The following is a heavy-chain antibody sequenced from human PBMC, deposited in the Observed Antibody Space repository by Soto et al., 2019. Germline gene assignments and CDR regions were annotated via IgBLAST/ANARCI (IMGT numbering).Heavy chain of an antibody. J-gene: IGHJ4*02. CDR2: IYSGGST. Sequence: GGSLRLSCAASGFTVSSNYMSWVRQAPGKGLEWVSVIYSGGSTYYADSVKGRFTISRDNSKNTLYLQMNSLRAEDTAVYYCARGGYYYDSLSFDYWGQGTLVTVSS. CDR1: GFTVSSNY. CDR3: ARGGYYYDSLSFDY. V-gene: IGHV3-53*01. D-gene: IGHD3-22*01.